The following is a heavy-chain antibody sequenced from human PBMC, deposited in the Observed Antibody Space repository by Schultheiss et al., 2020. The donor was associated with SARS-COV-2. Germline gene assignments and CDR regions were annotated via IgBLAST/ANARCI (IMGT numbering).Heavy chain of an antibody. CDR1: GGSISSGGYY. Sequence: SETLSLTCSVSGGSISSGGYYWSWIRQPAGKGLEWIGRIYISGSTYYNPSLKSRVTISVDTSKNQFSLKLSSVTAADTAVYYCARGQPHYDILTGYYRSYYYGMDVWGQGTTVTVSS. V-gene: IGHV4-61*02. CDR3: ARGQPHYDILTGYYRSYYYGMDV. J-gene: IGHJ6*02. D-gene: IGHD3-9*01. CDR2: IYISGST.